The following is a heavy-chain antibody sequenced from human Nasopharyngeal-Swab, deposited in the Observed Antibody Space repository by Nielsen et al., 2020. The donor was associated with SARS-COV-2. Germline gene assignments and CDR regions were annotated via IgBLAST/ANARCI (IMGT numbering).Heavy chain of an antibody. D-gene: IGHD3-3*01. Sequence: GESLKISCAASGFTFSSYWMSWVRQAPGKGLEWVANIKQDGSEKYYVDSVKGRFTISRDNAKNSLYLQMNSLRAEDTAVYYCARMNRLRFLEWSEYYYYYMDVWGKGTTVTVSS. CDR3: ARMNRLRFLEWSEYYYYYMDV. CDR2: IKQDGSEK. V-gene: IGHV3-7*03. J-gene: IGHJ6*03. CDR1: GFTFSSYW.